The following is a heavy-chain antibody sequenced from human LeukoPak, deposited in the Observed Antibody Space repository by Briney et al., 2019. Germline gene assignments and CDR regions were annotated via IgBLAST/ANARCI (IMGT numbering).Heavy chain of an antibody. CDR1: GGSISSSSYY. CDR3: TKSVAIYFYYGLDV. CDR2: ISGSGGST. Sequence: ETLSLTCTVSGGSISSSSYYWGWVRQPPGKGLEWVSAISGSGGSTYYADSVKGRFTISRDNSKNTLFLQMNSLRVEDTAPYYCTKSVAIYFYYGLDVWGQGTTVTVSS. J-gene: IGHJ6*02. D-gene: IGHD3-3*01. V-gene: IGHV3-23*01.